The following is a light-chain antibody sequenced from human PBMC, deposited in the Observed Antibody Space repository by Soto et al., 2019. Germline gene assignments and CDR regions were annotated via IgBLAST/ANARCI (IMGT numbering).Light chain of an antibody. CDR2: ATS. CDR3: QQYNSWPRT. J-gene: IGKJ1*01. CDR1: QSVSSN. Sequence: EIVMTQSPATLSVSPGERASLSCRASQSVSSNLAWYQQKPGQTPRLLIYATSTRATGIPARFSGSGSGTEFTLTISGLQSEDFAVYYCQQYNSWPRTFGQGTKVDI. V-gene: IGKV3-15*01.